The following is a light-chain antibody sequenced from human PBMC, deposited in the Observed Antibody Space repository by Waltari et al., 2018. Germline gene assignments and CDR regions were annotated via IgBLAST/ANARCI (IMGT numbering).Light chain of an antibody. CDR3: QQSYSTLSYT. CDR2: AAS. V-gene: IGKV1-39*01. CDR1: QSISSY. Sequence: DIQMTQSPSSLSASVGDRVTITCRASQSISSYLNWYQQKPGKAPKLLIYAASSLQSGVPSRFIGSGSGTDFTRTISSLQPEDFATYYCQQSYSTLSYTFGQGTKLEI. J-gene: IGKJ2*01.